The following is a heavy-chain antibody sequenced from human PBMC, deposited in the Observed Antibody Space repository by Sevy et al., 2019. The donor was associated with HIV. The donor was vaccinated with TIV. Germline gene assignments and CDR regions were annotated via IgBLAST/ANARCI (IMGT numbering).Heavy chain of an antibody. V-gene: IGHV4-39*02. J-gene: IGHJ4*02. Sequence: SETLSLTCTVSGASISSNTYYWGWIRQPPGKDLDWIGSIYFSGSAYYNPSLKGRVTISVDTSKNQFSLKVRSVTATDTAAYYCAREGPRIAPFDNWGQGTLVTVSS. CDR3: AREGPRIAPFDN. CDR1: GASISSNTYY. CDR2: IYFSGSA. D-gene: IGHD6-13*01.